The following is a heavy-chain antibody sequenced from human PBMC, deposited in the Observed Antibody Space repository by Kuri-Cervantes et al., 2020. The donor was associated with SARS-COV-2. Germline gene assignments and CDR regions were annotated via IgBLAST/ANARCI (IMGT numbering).Heavy chain of an antibody. V-gene: IGHV3-23*01. CDR2: ISGSGGST. J-gene: IGHJ3*02. CDR3: AKESGDYVRAFDI. Sequence: GESLKISRAASGFTFDDYAMHWVRQAPGKGLEWLSSISGSGGSTYYADSVRGRFTISRDNSKNTLYLQMNSLRAEDTAVYYCAKESGDYVRAFDIWGQGTMVTVSS. CDR1: GFTFDDYA. D-gene: IGHD4-17*01.